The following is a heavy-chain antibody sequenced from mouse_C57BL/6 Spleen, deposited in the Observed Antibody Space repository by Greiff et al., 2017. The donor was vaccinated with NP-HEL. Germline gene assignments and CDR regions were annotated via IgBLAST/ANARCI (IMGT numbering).Heavy chain of an antibody. Sequence: EVQLQQSGPELVKPGDSVKISCKASGYSFTGYFMNWVMQSHGKSLEWIGRINPYNGDTFYNQKFKGKATLTVDKSSSTAHMERRSLTSEDSAVYYCARREPYGSLFDYWVQGTTLTVSS. D-gene: IGHD1-1*01. V-gene: IGHV1-20*01. J-gene: IGHJ2*01. CDR1: GYSFTGYF. CDR3: ARREPYGSLFDY. CDR2: INPYNGDT.